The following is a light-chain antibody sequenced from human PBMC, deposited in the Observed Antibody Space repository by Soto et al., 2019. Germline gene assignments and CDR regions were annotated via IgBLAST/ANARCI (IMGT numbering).Light chain of an antibody. CDR1: QDISSR. J-gene: IGKJ4*01. CDR2: AAS. Sequence: DIQMTQSPSSLSASVGDRVTNTCRASQDISSRFAWYQQKPEKAPKSLMYAASSLQTGVPSRFGVGGSGTAFTLTIPSLQREEFASYYCQQYDNYPSTFGGGTKVEIK. V-gene: IGKV1D-16*01. CDR3: QQYDNYPST.